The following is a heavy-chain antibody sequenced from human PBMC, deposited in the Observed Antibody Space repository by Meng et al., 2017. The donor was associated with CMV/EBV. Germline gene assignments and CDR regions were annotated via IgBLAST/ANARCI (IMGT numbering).Heavy chain of an antibody. CDR1: GFTVSSNY. J-gene: IGHJ4*02. D-gene: IGHD4/OR15-4a*01. V-gene: IGHV3-66*02. CDR3: ARDDPLTGFDY. CDR2: IYSGGST. Sequence: GGPLRLSCAASGFTVSSNYMSWVRQAPGKGLEWVSVIYSGGSTYYADSVKGRFTISRDNSKNTLYLQMNNLRAEDTAVYYCARDDPLTGFDYWGQGTLVTVSS.